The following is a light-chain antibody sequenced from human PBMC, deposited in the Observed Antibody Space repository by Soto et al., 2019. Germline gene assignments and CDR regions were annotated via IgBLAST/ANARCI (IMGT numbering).Light chain of an antibody. CDR2: GAS. CDR3: QQYNNWPP. J-gene: IGKJ1*01. CDR1: QSVSSN. Sequence: EVVITQSPATLSVSPGERATVSCRASQSVSSNLAWYQQKPGQAPRLLIYGASTRATGIPARFSGSGSGTEFTLTISSLQSEDFAVYYCQQYNNWPPFGQGTKVDIK. V-gene: IGKV3-15*01.